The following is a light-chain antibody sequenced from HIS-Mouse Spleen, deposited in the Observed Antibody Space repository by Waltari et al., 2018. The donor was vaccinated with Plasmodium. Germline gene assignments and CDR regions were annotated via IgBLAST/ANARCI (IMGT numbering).Light chain of an antibody. CDR1: SSDVGGYNL. Sequence: QSALTQPASVSGSPGQSITISCTGTSSDVGGYNLVSWYQQHPGNAPKLMIYEVSKRPSGVPDRFSGSKSGNTASLTVSGLQAEDEADYYCSSYAGSNNLVFGGGTKLTVL. J-gene: IGLJ2*01. CDR3: SSYAGSNNLV. CDR2: EVS. V-gene: IGLV2-8*01.